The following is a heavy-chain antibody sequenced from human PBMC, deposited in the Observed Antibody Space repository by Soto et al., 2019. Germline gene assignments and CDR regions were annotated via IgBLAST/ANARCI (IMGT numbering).Heavy chain of an antibody. CDR1: GFTFSTYA. V-gene: IGHV3-64*01. CDR2: ISSNGRST. D-gene: IGHD2-8*01. CDR3: ARDRCTKGVCYAPSDY. Sequence: EVQLVESGGGLVQPGGSLRLSCATSGFTFSTYAMHWVRQAPGKGLEYVSAISSNGRSTYYANSVKGRFIISRDNSKNTLYLQMDSLRAEDMAVYYCARDRCTKGVCYAPSDYWGQGTLVTVSS. J-gene: IGHJ4*02.